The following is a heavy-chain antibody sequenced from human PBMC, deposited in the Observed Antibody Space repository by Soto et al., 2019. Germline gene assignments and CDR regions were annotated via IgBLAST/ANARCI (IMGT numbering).Heavy chain of an antibody. CDR3: ARGSSSGYYYYYYGMDV. V-gene: IGHV1-18*04. D-gene: IGHD3-22*01. CDR1: GYTFTSYG. Sequence: ASVKVSCKASGYTFTSYGISWVRQAPGQGLEWMGWISAYNGNTNYAQKLQGRVTMTTDTSTSTAYMELRSLRSDDTAVYYCARGSSSGYYYYYYGMDVWGQGTTVTVCS. CDR2: ISAYNGNT. J-gene: IGHJ6*02.